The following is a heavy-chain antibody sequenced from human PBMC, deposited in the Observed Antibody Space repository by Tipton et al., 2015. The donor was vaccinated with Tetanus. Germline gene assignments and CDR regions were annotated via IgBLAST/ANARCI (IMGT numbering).Heavy chain of an antibody. J-gene: IGHJ4*02. V-gene: IGHV4-34*01. CDR2: INHSGST. CDR3: ARGFKKWLPPPSFVVIGDY. D-gene: IGHD5-12*01. CDR1: GGSFSGYY. Sequence: GLVKPSETLSLTCAVYGGSFSGYYWSWIRQPPGKGLEWSGEINHSGSTNYNPSLKSRVTISVDTPKNQFSRKLSSVTAADTAVYYCARGFKKWLPPPSFVVIGDYWGQGTLVTVSS.